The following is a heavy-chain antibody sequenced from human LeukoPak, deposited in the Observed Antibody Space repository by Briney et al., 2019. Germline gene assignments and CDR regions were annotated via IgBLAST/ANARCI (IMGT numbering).Heavy chain of an antibody. V-gene: IGHV1-18*01. D-gene: IGHD1-14*01. CDR3: VKDITPFIPGIDVPMNLFDF. Sequence: ASVKVSCKTSGYTFTTYVINWVRQAPGQGLEWMGWISGYNGNTNSARRFLGRVTMTTDTATSTAYMELRSLRSDDSAVYYCVKDITPFIPGIDVPMNLFDFWGQGTLVTVSS. CDR2: ISGYNGNT. J-gene: IGHJ4*02. CDR1: GYTFTTYV.